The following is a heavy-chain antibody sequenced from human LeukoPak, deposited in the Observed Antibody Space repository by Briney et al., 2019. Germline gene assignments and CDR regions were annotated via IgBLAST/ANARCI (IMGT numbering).Heavy chain of an antibody. V-gene: IGHV3-48*01. Sequence: GPFMRPSCAAACFTFSSYSMNWVRQAPGKGLGWVSYISSSSSTIYYADSVKGRFTISRNNAKNSLYLQMNSLRAEDTAVYYCARVISQYIVVVPAARRGFDYWGQGTLVTVSS. CDR3: ARVISQYIVVVPAARRGFDY. CDR2: ISSSSSTI. D-gene: IGHD2-2*01. CDR1: CFTFSSYS. J-gene: IGHJ4*02.